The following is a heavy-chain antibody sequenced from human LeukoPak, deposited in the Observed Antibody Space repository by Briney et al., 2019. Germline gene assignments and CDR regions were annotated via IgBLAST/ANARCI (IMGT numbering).Heavy chain of an antibody. J-gene: IGHJ4*02. Sequence: SGTLSLTCAVSGDSMSSIDWWSWVRPPPGKGLEWIGEIHHTGSTNYNPPLKSRVTISVDKSKNQFSLNFNSMSAADSAVYYCAANGYYTIEYWGQGTLVTVSS. D-gene: IGHD1-26*01. V-gene: IGHV4-4*02. CDR2: IHHTGST. CDR1: GDSMSSIDW. CDR3: AANGYYTIEY.